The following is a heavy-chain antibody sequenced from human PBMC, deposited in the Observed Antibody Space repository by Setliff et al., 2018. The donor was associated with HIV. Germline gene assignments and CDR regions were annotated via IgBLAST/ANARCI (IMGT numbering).Heavy chain of an antibody. CDR1: TLSLTSYS. Sequence: TGGSLRLSCVSSTLSLTSYSMNWVRQAPGKGLEWVSSISSSGTYIFYRDSVQGRFTISRDNAENSVFLQMNSLKVDDTATYYCATNFSTFDYWGQGALVTVSS. D-gene: IGHD7-27*01. J-gene: IGHJ4*02. CDR3: ATNFSTFDY. CDR2: ISSSGTYI. V-gene: IGHV3-21*01.